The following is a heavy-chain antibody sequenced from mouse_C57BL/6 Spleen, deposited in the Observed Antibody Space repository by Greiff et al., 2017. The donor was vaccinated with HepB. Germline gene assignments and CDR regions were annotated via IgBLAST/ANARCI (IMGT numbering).Heavy chain of an antibody. Sequence: EVQLQQSGAELVRPGASVKLSCTASGFNIKDDYMHWVKQRPEQGLEWIGWIVPENGDTEYASKFQGKATITADTSSNTAYLQLSSLTSEDTAVYYCTTGYYGSSRFAYWGQGTLVTVAA. CDR2: IVPENGDT. D-gene: IGHD1-1*01. CDR1: GFNIKDDY. J-gene: IGHJ3*01. CDR3: TTGYYGSSRFAY. V-gene: IGHV14-4*01.